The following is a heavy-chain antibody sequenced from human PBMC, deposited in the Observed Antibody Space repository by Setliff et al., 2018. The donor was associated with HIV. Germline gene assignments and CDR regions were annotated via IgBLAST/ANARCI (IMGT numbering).Heavy chain of an antibody. J-gene: IGHJ6*03. V-gene: IGHV4-34*01. CDR3: ARDRSNWNYGKNYMDV. CDR2: INHSGST. D-gene: IGHD1-7*01. Sequence: SETLSLTCAVYGGSFSGYHWSWIRQPPGKGLEWIGEINHSGSTNYNPSLKSRVTISVDTSKNQFSLKLSSVTAADTAVYYCARDRSNWNYGKNYMDVWGKGTTVTVSS. CDR1: GGSFSGYH.